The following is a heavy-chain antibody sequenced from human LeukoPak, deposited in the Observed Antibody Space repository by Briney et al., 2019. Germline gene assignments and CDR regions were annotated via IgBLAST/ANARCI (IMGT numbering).Heavy chain of an antibody. J-gene: IGHJ4*02. Sequence: SETLSLTCTVSGDSISSYYWSWIRQPPGKGLEWIGYIYYSGSTNYNPSLKSRVTISLDTSKNQFSLKLSSVTAADTAVYYCARAGSSYYDSSGYIDYWGQGTLVTVSS. V-gene: IGHV4-59*01. CDR1: GDSISSYY. CDR2: IYYSGST. CDR3: ARAGSSYYDSSGYIDY. D-gene: IGHD3-22*01.